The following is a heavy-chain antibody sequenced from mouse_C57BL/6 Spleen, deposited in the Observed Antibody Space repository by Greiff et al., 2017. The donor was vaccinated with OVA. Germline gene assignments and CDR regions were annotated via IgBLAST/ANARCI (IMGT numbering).Heavy chain of an antibody. CDR3: AREGDYPLAY. J-gene: IGHJ3*01. D-gene: IGHD2-4*01. Sequence: EVQRVESGPGLVKPSQSLSLTCSVTGYSITSGYYWNWIRQFPGNKLEWMGYISYDGSNNYNPSLKNRISITRDTSKNQFFLKLNSVTTEDTATYYCAREGDYPLAYWGQGTLVTVSA. CDR1: GYSITSGYY. V-gene: IGHV3-6*01. CDR2: ISYDGSN.